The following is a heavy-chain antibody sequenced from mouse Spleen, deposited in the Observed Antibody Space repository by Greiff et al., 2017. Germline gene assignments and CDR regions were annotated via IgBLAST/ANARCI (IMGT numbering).Heavy chain of an antibody. CDR1: GFTFSSYG. CDR3: ARQGGPNYFDY. V-gene: IGHV5-9-2*01. Sequence: EVNVVESGGGLVKPGGSLKLSCAASGFTFSSYGMSWVRQTPEKRLEWVATISGGGSYTYYPDSVKGRFTISRDNAKNNLYLQMSSLRSEDTALYYCARQGGPNYFDYWGQGTTLTVSS. J-gene: IGHJ2*01. CDR2: ISGGGSYT. D-gene: IGHD3-3*01.